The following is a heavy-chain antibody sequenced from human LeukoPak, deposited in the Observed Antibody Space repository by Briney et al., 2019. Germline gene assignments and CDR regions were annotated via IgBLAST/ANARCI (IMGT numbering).Heavy chain of an antibody. J-gene: IGHJ3*02. CDR1: GFTFSSYW. D-gene: IGHD1-26*01. Sequence: PGGSLRLSCAASGFTFSSYWMSWVRQAPGKGLEWVADIKQDGSEKYYVDSVKGRFTISRDNAKNSLYLQMNSLRAEDTAVYYCARDWMGGAFDIWGQGTMVTVSS. CDR3: ARDWMGGAFDI. V-gene: IGHV3-7*01. CDR2: IKQDGSEK.